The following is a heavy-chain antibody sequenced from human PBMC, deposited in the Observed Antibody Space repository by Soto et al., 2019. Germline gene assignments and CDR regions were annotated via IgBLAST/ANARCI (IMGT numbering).Heavy chain of an antibody. J-gene: IGHJ4*02. CDR1: GGSISSSSYY. CDR3: ARRRYDSSGYYYELDY. Sequence: QLQLQESGPGLVEPSETLSLTCTVSGGSISSSSYYWGWIRQPPGKGLEWIGSIYYSGSTYYNPSLKSRVTISVDTSKNQFSLKLSSVTAADTAVYYCARRRYDSSGYYYELDYWGQGTLVTVSS. CDR2: IYYSGST. D-gene: IGHD3-22*01. V-gene: IGHV4-39*01.